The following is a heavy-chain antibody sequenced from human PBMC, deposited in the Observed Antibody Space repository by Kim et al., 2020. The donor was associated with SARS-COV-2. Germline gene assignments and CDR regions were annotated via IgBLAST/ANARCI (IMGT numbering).Heavy chain of an antibody. V-gene: IGHV3-11*01. CDR3: ARSRSYYDTSGYYYWFDP. J-gene: IGHJ5*01. CDR1: GFTFSDYY. D-gene: IGHD3-22*01. CDR2: ISSSGDII. Sequence: GGSLRLSCAASGFTFSDYYMSWIRQAPGKGLEWVSYISSSGDIIYYADSMKGRFTISRDNAKNSLYLQMNSLRAEDTALYYCARSRSYYDTSGYYYWFDPWGQGTLVTVSS.